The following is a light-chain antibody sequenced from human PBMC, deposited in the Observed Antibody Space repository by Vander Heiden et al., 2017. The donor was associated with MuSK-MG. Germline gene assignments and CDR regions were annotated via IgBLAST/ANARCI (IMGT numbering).Light chain of an antibody. V-gene: IGKV1-5*03. CDR3: QQYHTFPLT. Sequence: DIQLTQSPSTLSASIGDRVTITCRASQSFSYWLAWYQQKPGKAPKLLIYKASNLERGVPSRFSGSESGAEFTLTISSLQPDDFATYFCQQYHTFPLTFGGGTKVEIK. CDR1: QSFSYW. J-gene: IGKJ4*01. CDR2: KAS.